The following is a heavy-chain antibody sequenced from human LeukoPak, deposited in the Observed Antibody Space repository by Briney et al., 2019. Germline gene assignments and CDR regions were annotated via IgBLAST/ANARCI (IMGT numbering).Heavy chain of an antibody. J-gene: IGHJ6*03. Sequence: GASVKVSCKASGGTFSSYAISWVRQAPGQGLEWMGGIIPIFGTANYAQKFQGRVTITTDESTSTAYMELSSLRSEDTAVYYCARSPITGTTPYYMGVWGKGTTVTVSS. CDR1: GGTFSSYA. D-gene: IGHD1-7*01. V-gene: IGHV1-69*05. CDR3: ARSPITGTTPYYMGV. CDR2: IIPIFGTA.